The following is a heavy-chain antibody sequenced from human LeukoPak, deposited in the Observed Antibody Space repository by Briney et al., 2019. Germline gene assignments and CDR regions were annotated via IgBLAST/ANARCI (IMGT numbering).Heavy chain of an antibody. CDR3: ARVGEMATIRD. J-gene: IGHJ4*02. CDR1: GGSIRSYY. V-gene: IGHV4-59*01. D-gene: IGHD5-24*01. Sequence: SETLSLTCTVSGGSIRSYYWSWIRQPPGKGLEWIGSISYSGSTTYNPSLKSRVTISVATSKNQFSLNLSSVTAADTAVYYCARVGEMATIRDWGQGTLVSVSS. CDR2: ISYSGST.